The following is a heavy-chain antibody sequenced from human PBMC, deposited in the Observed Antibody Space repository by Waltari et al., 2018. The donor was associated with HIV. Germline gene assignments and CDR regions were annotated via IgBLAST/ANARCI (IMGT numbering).Heavy chain of an antibody. CDR1: GYIFMNFD. Sequence: QVHLVQSGPEVKRPGASVKISCKGYGYIFMNFDVNWVRQAAGQWPEWLGWMNPNSGNTASPYIFEERVTMTRDVSTDTAYMEMSGLTPEDTAIYYCARNSSAKGNRYFYYGLDVWGQGTPVTV. V-gene: IGHV1-8*02. CDR3: ARNSSAKGNRYFYYGLDV. J-gene: IGHJ6*02. CDR2: MNPNSGNT. D-gene: IGHD3-22*01.